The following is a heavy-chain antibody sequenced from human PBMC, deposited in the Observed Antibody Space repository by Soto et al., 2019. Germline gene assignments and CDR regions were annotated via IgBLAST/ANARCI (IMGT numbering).Heavy chain of an antibody. CDR3: GRRPKAMVVANF. V-gene: IGHV4-34*01. J-gene: IGHJ4*02. D-gene: IGHD2-21*01. Sequence: SETLSLTCAVSGGSFSDDYWSWIRQAPGKGLEWIGEINQGGNTNYNPSVKSRVTMSVDTSRKQVYLKVTSVTAADTAVYYCGRRPKAMVVANFWGQGALVTVSS. CDR2: INQGGNT. CDR1: GGSFSDDY.